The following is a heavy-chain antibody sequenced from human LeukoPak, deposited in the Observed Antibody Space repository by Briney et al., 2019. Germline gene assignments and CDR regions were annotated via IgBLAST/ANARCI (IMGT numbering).Heavy chain of an antibody. D-gene: IGHD3-16*01. Sequence: PSETLSLTCAVSGGSISSGGYSWSWIRQPPGKGLEWIGYIYHSGSTYYNPSLKSRVTISVDRSKNQFSLKLSSVTAADTAVYYCARDLGALDFDYWGQGTLVTVSS. CDR3: ARDLGALDFDY. J-gene: IGHJ4*02. CDR2: IYHSGST. V-gene: IGHV4-30-2*01. CDR1: GGSISSGGYS.